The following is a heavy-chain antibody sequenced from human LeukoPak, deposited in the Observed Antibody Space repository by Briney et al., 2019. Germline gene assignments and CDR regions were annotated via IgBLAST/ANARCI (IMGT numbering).Heavy chain of an antibody. CDR2: IYYSGST. V-gene: IGHV4-59*12. J-gene: IGHJ4*02. D-gene: IGHD3-22*01. CDR1: GGSISSYY. Sequence: SETLSLTCTVSGGSISSYYWSWIRQPPGKGREWIGYIYYSGSTNYNPSLKSRVTISVDTSKNQFSLKLSSVTAADTAVYYCAREIYDSSGYYYVRGWGQGTLVTVSS. CDR3: AREIYDSSGYYYVRG.